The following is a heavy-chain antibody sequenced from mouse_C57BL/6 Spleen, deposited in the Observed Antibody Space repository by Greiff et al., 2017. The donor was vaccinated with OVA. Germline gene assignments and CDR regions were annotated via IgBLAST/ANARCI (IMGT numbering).Heavy chain of an antibody. CDR3: ARAGDDYEFAY. Sequence: VKLQESGAELVRPGASVKLSCKASGYTFTDYYINWVKQRPGPGLEWIARIYPGSGNSYYHEKCKGKATLTADKSSSTAYMQISSLTSEESAVYLSARAGDDYEFAYWGQGTLVTVSA. CDR2: IYPGSGNS. V-gene: IGHV1-76*01. D-gene: IGHD2-4*01. J-gene: IGHJ3*01. CDR1: GYTFTDYY.